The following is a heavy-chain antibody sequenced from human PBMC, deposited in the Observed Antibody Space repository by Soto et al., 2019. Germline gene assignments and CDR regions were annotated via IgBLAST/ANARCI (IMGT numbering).Heavy chain of an antibody. CDR1: GGTFSSYT. Sequence: SVKVSCKASGGTFSSYTISWVRQAPGQGLEWMGRIIPILGIANYAQKFQGRVTITADKSTSTAYMELSSLRSEDTAVYYCARYLEIFVGYAGXDIWGQGTMVTVSS. CDR3: ARYLEIFVGYAGXDI. D-gene: IGHD1-1*01. V-gene: IGHV1-69*02. CDR2: IIPILGIA. J-gene: IGHJ3*02.